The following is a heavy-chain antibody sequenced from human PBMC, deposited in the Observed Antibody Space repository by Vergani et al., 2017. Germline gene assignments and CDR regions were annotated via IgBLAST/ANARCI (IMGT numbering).Heavy chain of an antibody. CDR1: GFTFSSYG. V-gene: IGHV3-30*18. J-gene: IGHJ4*02. Sequence: QVQLVESGGGVVQPVRSLRLSCAASGFTFSSYGLHWVRQAPGKGLEWVAVISYDGSNKYYADSVKGRVTISRDNSKNTLYLQMNSLRAEDTAIYYCAKDEGYCSSTRCYSSSGYLDYWGQGTLVTVSS. CDR2: ISYDGSNK. D-gene: IGHD2-2*02. CDR3: AKDEGYCSSTRCYSSSGYLDY.